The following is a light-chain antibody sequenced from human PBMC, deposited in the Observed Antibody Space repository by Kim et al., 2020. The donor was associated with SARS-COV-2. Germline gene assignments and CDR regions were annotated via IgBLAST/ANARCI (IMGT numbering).Light chain of an antibody. Sequence: QLTQSPSSLSASIGDRVTITCRASQVIGYALAWYHQKPGKAPNLLIYAASTLQSGVPSRFSGSGSGTDFILTISGLQPEDFGTYFCQQHESYPLTFGQGTKVDIK. CDR1: QVIGYA. CDR3: QQHESYPLT. CDR2: AAS. J-gene: IGKJ1*01. V-gene: IGKV1-9*01.